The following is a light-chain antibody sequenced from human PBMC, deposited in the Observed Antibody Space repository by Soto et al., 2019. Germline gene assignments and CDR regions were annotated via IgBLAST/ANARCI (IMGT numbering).Light chain of an antibody. CDR1: QSVINNY. V-gene: IGKV3-20*01. J-gene: IGKJ1*01. CDR2: GAS. CDR3: QQYGSSGT. Sequence: EIVLTQSPGTLSLSPGERATLPCRASQSVINNYLAWYQQKPGQAPRLLIYGASNRATGIPDRFSGSGSGTDFTLTISRLEPEDFAVYYCQQYGSSGTFGQGTKVDIK.